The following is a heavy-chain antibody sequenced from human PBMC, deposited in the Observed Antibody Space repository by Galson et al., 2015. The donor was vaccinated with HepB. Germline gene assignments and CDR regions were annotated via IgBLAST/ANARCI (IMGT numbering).Heavy chain of an antibody. CDR1: GFTVTNAW. D-gene: IGHD2-2*02. CDR3: TTHPKRLVELSAAIY. CDR2: VKSKTDGGTT. V-gene: IGHV3-15*01. J-gene: IGHJ4*02. Sequence: SLRLSCAASGFTVTNAWMNRVRQAPGKGLEWVGRVKSKTDGGTTDYGAPVKGRFTISRDDSKNMLFLQMNSLKTEDTAVYYCTTHPKRLVELSAAIYWGQGTLVTVSS.